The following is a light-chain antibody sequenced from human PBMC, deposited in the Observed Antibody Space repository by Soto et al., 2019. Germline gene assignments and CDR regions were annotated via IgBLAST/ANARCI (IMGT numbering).Light chain of an antibody. Sequence: AIRMTQSPSSFSASTGARVTITCRASQGISSYLAWYQQKPGKAPKLLIYAASTLQSGVPSRFSGSGSGTDFTLTISCLQSEDFATYYCQQYYSYPLTFAGGTKVDI. V-gene: IGKV1-8*01. CDR2: AAS. CDR1: QGISSY. J-gene: IGKJ4*01. CDR3: QQYYSYPLT.